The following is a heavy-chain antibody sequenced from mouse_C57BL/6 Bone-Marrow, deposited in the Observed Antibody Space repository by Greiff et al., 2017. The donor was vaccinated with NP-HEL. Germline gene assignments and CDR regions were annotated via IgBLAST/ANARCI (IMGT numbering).Heavy chain of an antibody. Sequence: DVHLVESGPGLAKPSQTLSLTCSVTGYSITSDYWNWIRKFPGNKLEYMGYISYSGSTYYNPSLKSRISITRDTSKNQYYLQLNSVTTEDTATYYCARDRYYYGSSYWYFDVWGTGTTVTVSS. V-gene: IGHV3-8*01. CDR3: ARDRYYYGSSYWYFDV. CDR2: ISYSGST. D-gene: IGHD1-1*01. CDR1: GYSITSDY. J-gene: IGHJ1*03.